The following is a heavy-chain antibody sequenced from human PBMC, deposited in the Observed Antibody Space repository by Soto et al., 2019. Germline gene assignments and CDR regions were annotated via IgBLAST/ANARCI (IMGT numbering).Heavy chain of an antibody. CDR3: ARDRRDGYNFDY. J-gene: IGHJ4*02. Sequence: EVQLVESGGGLVKPGGSLRLSCAASGFTFSSYTMNWVRQAPGKGLEWVSSISSGNNYIYYADSVMGRFTISRDNAKNSLSLQMNSLRAEDTAVYYCARDRRDGYNFDYWGQGTLVTVSS. CDR2: ISSGNNYI. D-gene: IGHD5-12*01. V-gene: IGHV3-21*01. CDR1: GFTFSSYT.